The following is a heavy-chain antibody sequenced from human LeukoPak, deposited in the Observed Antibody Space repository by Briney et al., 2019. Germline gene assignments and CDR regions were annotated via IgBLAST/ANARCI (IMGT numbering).Heavy chain of an antibody. Sequence: GGSLRLSCVASGYTFSPYWMSWVRQTPGKGLEWVASISNGGSATYYVDSVRGRFTISRDDAKNSLYLQMNSLRAEDTAVYYCARDQRIQLWPLDYWGQGTLVTVSS. D-gene: IGHD5-18*01. CDR1: GYTFSPYW. CDR2: ISNGGSAT. CDR3: ARDQRIQLWPLDY. J-gene: IGHJ4*02. V-gene: IGHV3-7*01.